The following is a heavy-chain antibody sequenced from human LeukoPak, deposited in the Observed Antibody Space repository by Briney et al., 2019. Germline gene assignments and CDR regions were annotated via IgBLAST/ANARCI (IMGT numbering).Heavy chain of an antibody. CDR3: ARHYSYYDSSGYHGWFDP. D-gene: IGHD3-22*01. CDR1: GYSFTSYW. J-gene: IGHJ5*02. V-gene: IGHV5-51*01. CDR2: IYPGDSDT. Sequence: GESLKISCKGSGYSFTSYWIGWVRQMPGKGLEWMGIIYPGDSDTRYSPSFQGQVTISADKSISTAYLQWSSLKASDTTMYYCARHYSYYDSSGYHGWFDPWGQGTLVTVSS.